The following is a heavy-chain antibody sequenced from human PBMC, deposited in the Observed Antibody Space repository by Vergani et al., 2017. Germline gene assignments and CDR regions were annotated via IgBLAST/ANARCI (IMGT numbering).Heavy chain of an antibody. D-gene: IGHD5-12*01. Sequence: QITLKESGPTLVKPTQTLTLTCTFSGFSLSTSGVGVGWIRQPPGTALEWLALIYWNDDKRYTPSLKSRLTITKYTSKNQVVLTMTNMDPVDTATYYCAHTMVATIEENYYYYGMDVWGQGTTVTVSS. CDR1: GFSLSTSGVG. CDR2: IYWNDDK. J-gene: IGHJ6*02. CDR3: AHTMVATIEENYYYYGMDV. V-gene: IGHV2-5*01.